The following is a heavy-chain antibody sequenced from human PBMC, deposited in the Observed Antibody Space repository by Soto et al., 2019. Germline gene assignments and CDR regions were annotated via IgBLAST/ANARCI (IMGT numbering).Heavy chain of an antibody. J-gene: IGHJ3*01. D-gene: IGHD5-12*01. CDR3: AKLRGGWATGQRAFDF. CDR2: ISTTGGTT. Sequence: EVQLLESGGGLVQPGGSLRLSCAASGFTFSSYAINWVRQAPGKGLEWVSVISTTGGTTYYADSVKGRFTISRDNSKSTLYLQRNTLRAEDTAVYYCAKLRGGWATGQRAFDFWGQGTMVTVSS. V-gene: IGHV3-23*01. CDR1: GFTFSSYA.